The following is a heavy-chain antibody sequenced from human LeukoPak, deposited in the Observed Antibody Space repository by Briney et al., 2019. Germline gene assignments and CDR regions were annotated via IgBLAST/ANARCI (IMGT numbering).Heavy chain of an antibody. CDR3: ARDTGTNGKVDY. J-gene: IGHJ4*02. D-gene: IGHD1/OR15-1a*01. CDR1: GFTVSSNY. V-gene: IGHV3-66*02. CDR2: IYSGGST. Sequence: GGSLRLSCAASGFTVSSNYMSWVRQAPGKGLEWVLVIYSGGSTYYADSVKGRFTISRDNSKNTLYLQMNSLRAEDTAVYYCARDTGTNGKVDYWGQGTLVTVSS.